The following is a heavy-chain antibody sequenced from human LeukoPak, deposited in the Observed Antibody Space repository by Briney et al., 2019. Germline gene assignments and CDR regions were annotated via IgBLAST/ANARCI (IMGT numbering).Heavy chain of an antibody. D-gene: IGHD5-18*01. CDR3: ARGRRYTAAFDI. CDR2: INHSGST. V-gene: IGHV4-34*01. CDR1: GGSLSGYY. J-gene: IGHJ3*02. Sequence: PSETLSLTCAVYGGSLSGYYWSWIRQPPGKGLEWIGEINHSGSTNYNPSLKSRVTISVDTSKDQFSLKLSSLTAADTAVFYCARGRRYTAAFDIWGQGTMVTVSS.